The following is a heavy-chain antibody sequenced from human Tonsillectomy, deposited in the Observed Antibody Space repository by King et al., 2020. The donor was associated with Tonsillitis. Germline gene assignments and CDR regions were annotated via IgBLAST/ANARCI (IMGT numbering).Heavy chain of an antibody. V-gene: IGHV3-11*01. CDR1: GFTLSGHY. Sequence: VQLVESGGGLVKPGGSLRLSCAASGFTLSGHYISWILQAPGKGPDLVSFINRSCSTTYYADSVRGRFTISRDNAKNPVDLQMNSLGAEDTAVYYCARRGHYGGYDVFDLWGQGTLVTVSS. CDR3: ARRGHYGGYDVFDL. J-gene: IGHJ5*02. CDR2: INRSCSTT. D-gene: IGHD5-12*01.